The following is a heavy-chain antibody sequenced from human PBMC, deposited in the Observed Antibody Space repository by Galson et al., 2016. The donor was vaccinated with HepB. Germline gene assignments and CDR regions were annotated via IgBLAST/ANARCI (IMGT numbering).Heavy chain of an antibody. J-gene: IGHJ4*02. CDR1: GGSISGSSYY. CDR3: ARHDSGSRYDY. D-gene: IGHD1-26*01. V-gene: IGHV4-39*01. Sequence: SETLSLTCTVSGGSISGSSYYWGWIRQPPGKGLVWIGSFHFSGSTYYNPSRKSRVTISVDTSRNQLSLRLSSVTAADPALYYCARHDSGSRYDYWGQGTLVTVSS. CDR2: FHFSGST.